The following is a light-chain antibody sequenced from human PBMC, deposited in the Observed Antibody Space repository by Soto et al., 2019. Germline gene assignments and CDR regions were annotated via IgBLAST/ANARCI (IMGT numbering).Light chain of an antibody. J-gene: IGKJ3*01. V-gene: IGKV3-20*01. CDR2: GAS. CDR3: QQYGSSPGFT. CDR1: QSVSSSY. Sequence: EIVLTQSPGTLSLSPGERATPSCRASQSVSSSYLAWYQQKPGQAPRLLIYGASSRATGIPDRFSGSGSGTDFTLSIGRPEAEDFAVYYCQQYGSSPGFTFGPGPKVDIK.